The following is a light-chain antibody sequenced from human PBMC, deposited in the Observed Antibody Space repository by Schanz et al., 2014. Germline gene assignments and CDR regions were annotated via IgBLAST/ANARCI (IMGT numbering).Light chain of an antibody. Sequence: QSALTQPASVSGSPGQSITISCTGTSSDVGGYNYVSWYQQHPGKAPKLMIYDVSNRPSGVSNRFSGSKSGNTASLTISGLQAEDEAHYYCSSYKTTNTAWVFGGGTKVTVL. CDR3: SSYKTTNTAWV. CDR2: DVS. V-gene: IGLV2-14*01. CDR1: SSDVGGYNY. J-gene: IGLJ3*02.